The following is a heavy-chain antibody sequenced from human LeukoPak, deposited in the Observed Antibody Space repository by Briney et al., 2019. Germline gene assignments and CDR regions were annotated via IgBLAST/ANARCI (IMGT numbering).Heavy chain of an antibody. D-gene: IGHD2-2*01. V-gene: IGHV3-23*01. CDR1: GFTVSSNY. Sequence: GGSLRLSCAASGFTVSSNYMSWVRQAPGKGLEWVSAISGSGGSTYYADSVKGRFTISRDNSKNTLYLQMNSLRAEDTAVYYCAKRYCSSTSCYTDAFDIWGQGTMVTVSS. CDR3: AKRYCSSTSCYTDAFDI. CDR2: ISGSGGST. J-gene: IGHJ3*02.